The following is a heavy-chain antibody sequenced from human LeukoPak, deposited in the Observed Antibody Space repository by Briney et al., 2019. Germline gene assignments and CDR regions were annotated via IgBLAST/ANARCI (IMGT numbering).Heavy chain of an antibody. CDR1: GGSFSGYY. D-gene: IGHD6-6*01. CDR2: INHSGST. J-gene: IGHJ5*02. CDR3: ARRKEYVGWFDT. V-gene: IGHV4-34*01. Sequence: SETLSLTCAVYGGSFSGYYWSWIRQPPKRGLEWIGDINHSGSTNYNASLQSRVTMSVDTSKNQFSLKMNSVTAADTALYYCARRKEYVGWFDTWGQGTLVTFSS.